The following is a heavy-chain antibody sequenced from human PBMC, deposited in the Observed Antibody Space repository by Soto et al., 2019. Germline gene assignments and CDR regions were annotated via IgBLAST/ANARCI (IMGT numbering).Heavy chain of an antibody. CDR3: AKRGSGSYFAY. J-gene: IGHJ4*02. D-gene: IGHD3-10*01. CDR1: GFTFSSYA. Sequence: EVQLLESGGGLVQPGGSLRLSCAASGFTFSSYAMRWVRQAPGKGLEWVSAISGSGGSTYYADSVKGRFTISRDNSKNTLYLKMNSLRAEDTAVYYCAKRGSGSYFAYWGQGTLVTVSS. CDR2: ISGSGGST. V-gene: IGHV3-23*01.